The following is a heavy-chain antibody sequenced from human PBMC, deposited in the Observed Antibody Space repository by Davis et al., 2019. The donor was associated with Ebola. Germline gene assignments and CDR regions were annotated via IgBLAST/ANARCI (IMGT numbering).Heavy chain of an antibody. CDR2: ISISSAFI. CDR3: AKVDVGY. D-gene: IGHD1-26*01. V-gene: IGHV3-21*01. Sequence: GESLKISCAASGFTFSTYTMTWVRQAPGKGLEWVSSISISSAFIYYADSVKGRFTVSRDNSKNTLYLQMNSLRAEDTDVYYCAKVDVGYWGQGTLVTVSS. CDR1: GFTFSTYT. J-gene: IGHJ4*02.